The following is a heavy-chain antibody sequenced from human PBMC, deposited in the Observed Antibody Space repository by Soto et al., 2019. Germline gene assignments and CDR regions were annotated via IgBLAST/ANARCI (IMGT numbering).Heavy chain of an antibody. D-gene: IGHD3-22*01. V-gene: IGHV4-39*01. CDR2: IYYSGST. J-gene: IGHJ4*02. Sequence: QLQLQESGPGLVKPSETLSLTCTVSGGSISSSSYYWGWIRQPPGKGLEWIGSIYYSGSTYYNPSLKSRVTISVDTSKNQFSLKLSSVTAADTAVYYCARHRHDSSGYYRTNYFDYWGQGTLVTVSS. CDR3: ARHRHDSSGYYRTNYFDY. CDR1: GGSISSSSYY.